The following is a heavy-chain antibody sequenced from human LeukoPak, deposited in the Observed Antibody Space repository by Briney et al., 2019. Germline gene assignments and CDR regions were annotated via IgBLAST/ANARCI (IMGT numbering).Heavy chain of an antibody. Sequence: RGSLRLSCSASGFTFSNSPMYWVRQAPGKGLEFVSSITANGVDTYYADSVKGRFTISRDNSKSTLYLQMSSLRAEDTALYYCVKYSGFDYFFDYWGQGTLVTVSS. CDR1: GFTFSNSP. CDR2: ITANGVDT. D-gene: IGHD5-12*01. V-gene: IGHV3-64D*06. CDR3: VKYSGFDYFFDY. J-gene: IGHJ4*02.